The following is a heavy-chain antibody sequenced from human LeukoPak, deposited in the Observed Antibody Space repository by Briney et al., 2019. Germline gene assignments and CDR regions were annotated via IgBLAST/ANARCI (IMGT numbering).Heavy chain of an antibody. D-gene: IGHD3-9*01. V-gene: IGHV1-18*01. J-gene: IGHJ4*02. CDR2: ISTYNGNT. Sequence: GASVKVSCKASGYSFVLYGISWVRQAPGQGPEWMGWISTYNGNTKYAEKFQGRVTMTTDTPTSTAYMELRSLRSDDTAVYYCARAGSYYDILTGSRPLDYWGQGTLVTVSS. CDR1: GYSFVLYG. CDR3: ARAGSYYDILTGSRPLDY.